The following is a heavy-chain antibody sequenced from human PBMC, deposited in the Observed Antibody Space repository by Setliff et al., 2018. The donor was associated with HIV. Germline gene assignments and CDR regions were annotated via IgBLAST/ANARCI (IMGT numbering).Heavy chain of an antibody. J-gene: IGHJ4*02. CDR3: ARGYYDSSGYYNALL. Sequence: PGGSLRLSCAASGFGFSGYFMSWIRQTPRKGLEWISYIGYSGTPIYYADSVKGRFTISRDNSKNTLYLQMNSLRAEDTAVYYCARGYYDSSGYYNALLWGQGTLVTVSS. V-gene: IGHV3-11*01. CDR2: IGYSGTPI. CDR1: GFGFSGYF. D-gene: IGHD3-22*01.